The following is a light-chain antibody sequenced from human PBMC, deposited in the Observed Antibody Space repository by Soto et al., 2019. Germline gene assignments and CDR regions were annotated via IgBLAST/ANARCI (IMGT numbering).Light chain of an antibody. V-gene: IGKV3-11*01. CDR1: QSVSSY. Sequence: EIVLTQSPATLSLSPGERATLSCRASQSVSSYLAWYQQKPGQAPRLLIYDASNRATGIPARFSGSRSGTDCTLTIRSLEPEDFAVYYCQQRSNWPTYTFGQGTKLEIK. CDR3: QQRSNWPTYT. J-gene: IGKJ2*01. CDR2: DAS.